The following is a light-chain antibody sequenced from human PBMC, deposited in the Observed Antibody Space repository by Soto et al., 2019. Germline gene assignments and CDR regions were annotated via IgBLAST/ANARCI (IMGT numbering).Light chain of an antibody. CDR1: QSVTTN. CDR3: QQYHNWWT. Sequence: EIVLTQSPATLSVSPGERVTLSCRASQSVTTNLAWYQQKPGQAPRLLIYGAATRATGIPATFSGSGSGTEFTLTISSLQSEDSAIYYCQQYHNWWTFGQGTKVEIK. V-gene: IGKV3-15*01. CDR2: GAA. J-gene: IGKJ1*01.